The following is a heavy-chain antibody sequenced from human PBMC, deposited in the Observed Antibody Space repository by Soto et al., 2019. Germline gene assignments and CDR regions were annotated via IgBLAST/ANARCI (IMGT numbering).Heavy chain of an antibody. CDR3: AKNRYYYDSSAPSY. V-gene: IGHV3-23*01. J-gene: IGHJ4*02. D-gene: IGHD3-22*01. Sequence: PGGSLRLSCAASGFTFSSFPMAGAAQAQGKGLEWVSAISGSGGSTYYADSVKGRFTISRDNSKNTLYLQMNSLRAEDTAVYYCAKNRYYYDSSAPSYWGQGTLVTVSS. CDR1: GFTFSSFP. CDR2: ISGSGGST.